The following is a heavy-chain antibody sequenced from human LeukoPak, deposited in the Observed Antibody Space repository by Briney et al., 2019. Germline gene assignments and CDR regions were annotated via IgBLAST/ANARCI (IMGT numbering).Heavy chain of an antibody. CDR2: ISAYNGNT. CDR1: GYTFTSYG. V-gene: IGHV1-18*01. J-gene: IGHJ5*02. Sequence: GASVKVSCKASGYTFTSYGISWVRQAPGQGLEWMGWISAYNGNTNYAQKLQGRVTMTIDTSTSTAYMELRSLRSDDTAVYYCARDSPYSSGWYNWFDPWGQGTLVTVSS. CDR3: ARDSPYSSGWYNWFDP. D-gene: IGHD6-19*01.